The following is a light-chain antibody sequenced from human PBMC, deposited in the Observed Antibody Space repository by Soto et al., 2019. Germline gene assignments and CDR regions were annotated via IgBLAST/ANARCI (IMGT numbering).Light chain of an antibody. CDR3: QQYNNWPPFT. Sequence: EIVMTQSPATLSVSPGERATLSCRASQRVSTNLAWYQQKPGQAPRLLIYGASTRATGIPARFSGSGSGTEFTLTISSLQSEDFAIYYCQQYNNWPPFTFGPGTKGIS. CDR1: QRVSTN. J-gene: IGKJ3*01. V-gene: IGKV3-15*01. CDR2: GAS.